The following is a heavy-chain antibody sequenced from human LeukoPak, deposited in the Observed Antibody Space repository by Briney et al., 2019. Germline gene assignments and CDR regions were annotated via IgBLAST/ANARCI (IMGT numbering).Heavy chain of an antibody. CDR3: TKRTEAALGTIYYYYMDV. V-gene: IGHV5-51*01. J-gene: IGHJ6*03. D-gene: IGHD7-27*01. CDR1: GYNFASRW. CDR2: IYPGDSTT. Sequence: GESLKISCKGSGYNFASRWIGWVRQMPGKGLEWMGMIYPGDSTTKYSPPFQGQVTISADKSSSTAYLQWSSLKASDTAIYYCTKRTEAALGTIYYYYMDVWGEGTTVTVSS.